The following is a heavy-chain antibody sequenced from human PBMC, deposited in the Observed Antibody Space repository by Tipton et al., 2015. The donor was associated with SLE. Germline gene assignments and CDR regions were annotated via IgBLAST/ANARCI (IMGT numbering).Heavy chain of an antibody. CDR1: GFTFSSYA. D-gene: IGHD6-13*01. V-gene: IGHV3-64*04. Sequence: SLRLSCSASGFTFSSYAMHWVRQAPGKGLEYVSAISSNGGSTYYADSVKGRFTISRDNSKNTLYLQMNSLRAEDTAVYYCARTSSSWLPYWGQGTLVTASS. CDR2: ISSNGGST. J-gene: IGHJ4*02. CDR3: ARTSSSWLPY.